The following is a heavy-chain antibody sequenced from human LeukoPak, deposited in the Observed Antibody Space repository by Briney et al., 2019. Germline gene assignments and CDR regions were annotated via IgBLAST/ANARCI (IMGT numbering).Heavy chain of an antibody. V-gene: IGHV3-23*01. CDR2: IIGSGTGS. CDR1: GFTFSNYA. Sequence: GGSLRLSCAASGFTFSNYAMTWVRQAPGMGLEWVSSIIGSGTGSYYADSVKGRFTVSRDNSKNTLHLQMNSLRAEDTAVYYCAKDFLYNVVDYWGQGTLVAVSS. D-gene: IGHD3-10*01. CDR3: AKDFLYNVVDY. J-gene: IGHJ4*02.